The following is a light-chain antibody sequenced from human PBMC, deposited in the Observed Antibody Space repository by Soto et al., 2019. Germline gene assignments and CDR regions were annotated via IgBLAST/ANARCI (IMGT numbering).Light chain of an antibody. CDR1: SSNIGAGYD. V-gene: IGLV1-40*01. Sequence: QSVLTQPPSVSGAPGQRVTISCTGSSSNIGAGYDVHWYQQLPGTAPKLLIYGNNNRPSGVPDRFSGSKSGPSASLAITGLQAEDEAYYYCQSYDSSLSGSVFGGGTKLTVL. J-gene: IGLJ3*02. CDR3: QSYDSSLSGSV. CDR2: GNN.